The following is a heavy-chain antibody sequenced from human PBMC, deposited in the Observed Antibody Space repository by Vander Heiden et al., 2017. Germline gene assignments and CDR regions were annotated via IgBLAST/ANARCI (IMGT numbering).Heavy chain of an antibody. V-gene: IGHV3-30-3*01. CDR1: GFTFSSYA. Sequence: QVQLVESGGGEVQPGRSLRLSCAASGFTFSSYAMNGVRQAPGKGLEWVAVISYDGSNKYYADSVKGRFTISRDNSKNTLYLQMNSLRAEDTAVYYCARGSYCSSTSCHHYYYGMDVWGQGTTVTVSS. D-gene: IGHD2-2*01. CDR2: ISYDGSNK. CDR3: ARGSYCSSTSCHHYYYGMDV. J-gene: IGHJ6*02.